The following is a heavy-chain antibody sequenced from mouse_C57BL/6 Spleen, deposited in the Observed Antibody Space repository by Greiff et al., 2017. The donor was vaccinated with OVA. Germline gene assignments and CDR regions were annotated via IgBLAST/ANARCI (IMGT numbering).Heavy chain of an antibody. CDR3: AREGDDYDWFAY. J-gene: IGHJ3*01. D-gene: IGHD2-4*01. CDR1: GFSLTSYG. CDR2: IWSGGST. V-gene: IGHV2-2*01. Sequence: VKLQESGPGLVQPSQSLSITCTVSGFSLTSYGVHWVRQSPGKGLEWLGVIWSGGSTDYNAAFISRLSISKDNSKSQVFFKMNSLQADDTAIYYCAREGDDYDWFAYWGQGTLVTVSA.